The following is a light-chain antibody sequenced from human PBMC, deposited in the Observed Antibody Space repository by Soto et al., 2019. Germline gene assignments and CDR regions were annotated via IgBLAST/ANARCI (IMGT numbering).Light chain of an antibody. CDR2: EGT. J-gene: IGLJ1*01. Sequence: QSVLTQPASVSGSPGQSITISCTGTGTDVGGYNYVSWYQQHPGKAPKLLIYEGTQRPSGVSSRFSGSKSGNTASLTISGLQAEDEADYYCCSYASSSSYVFGTGTKVTV. CDR1: GTDVGGYNY. V-gene: IGLV2-23*01. CDR3: CSYASSSSYV.